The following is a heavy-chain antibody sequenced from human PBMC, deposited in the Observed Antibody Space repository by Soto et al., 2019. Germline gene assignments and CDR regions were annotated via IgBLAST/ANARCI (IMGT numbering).Heavy chain of an antibody. CDR2: ISGSGGST. CDR1: GFTFSSYA. V-gene: IGHV3-23*01. D-gene: IGHD3-22*01. J-gene: IGHJ4*02. CDR3: AKDREDYYDSSGYWVY. Sequence: GGSLRLSCAASGFTFSSYAMSWVRQAPGKGLEWVSAISGSGGSTYYADSVKGRFTISRDNSKNTLYLQMNSLRAEDTAVYYCAKDREDYYDSSGYWVYWGQGTLVTVS.